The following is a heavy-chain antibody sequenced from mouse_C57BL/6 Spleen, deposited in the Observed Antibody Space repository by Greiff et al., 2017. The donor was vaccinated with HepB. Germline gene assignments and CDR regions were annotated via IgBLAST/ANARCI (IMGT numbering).Heavy chain of an antibody. CDR3: ARGHYYGSSYNYFDY. J-gene: IGHJ2*01. CDR1: GFTFSDYG. Sequence: EVKVVESGGGLVKPGGSLKLSCAASGFTFSDYGMHWVRQAPEKGLEWVAYISSGSSTIYYADTVKGRFTISRDNAKNTLFLQMTSLRSEDTAMYYCARGHYYGSSYNYFDYWGQGTTLTVSS. V-gene: IGHV5-17*01. D-gene: IGHD1-1*01. CDR2: ISSGSSTI.